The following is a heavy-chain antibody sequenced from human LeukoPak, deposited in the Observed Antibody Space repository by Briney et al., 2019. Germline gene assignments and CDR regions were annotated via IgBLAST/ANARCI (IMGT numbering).Heavy chain of an antibody. CDR2: VDPEDGET. CDR3: ATVPPYYYGSGSYLWFDP. D-gene: IGHD3-10*01. CDR1: GYTFTDYY. Sequence: ASVKVSCKVSGYTFTDYYMHWVQQAPGKGLEWMGLVDPEDGETIYAEKFQGRVTITADTSTDTAYMELSSLRSEDTAVYYCATVPPYYYGSGSYLWFDPWGQGTLVTVSS. J-gene: IGHJ5*02. V-gene: IGHV1-69-2*01.